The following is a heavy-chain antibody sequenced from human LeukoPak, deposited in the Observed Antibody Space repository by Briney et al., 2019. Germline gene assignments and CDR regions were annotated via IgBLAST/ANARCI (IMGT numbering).Heavy chain of an antibody. CDR1: GVTFSNYA. D-gene: IGHD2-21*02. J-gene: IGHJ4*02. Sequence: SGGSLRLSCAASGVTFSNYAMSWVRQAPGKGLEWVSVIYSGGSTYYADSVKGRFTISRDNSKNTLYLQMDSLRAEDTAVYYCASGVLVTKVWGQGTLVTVSS. CDR3: ASGVLVTKV. V-gene: IGHV3-66*01. CDR2: IYSGGST.